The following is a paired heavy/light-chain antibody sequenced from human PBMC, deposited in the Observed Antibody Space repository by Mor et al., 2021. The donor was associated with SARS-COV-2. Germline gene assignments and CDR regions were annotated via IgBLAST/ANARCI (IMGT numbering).Light chain of an antibody. J-gene: IGLJ3*02. CDR1: SSNIGNNY. V-gene: IGLV1-51*01. CDR2: DND. CDR3: GTWDTSLTTVV. Sequence: QSVLTQPPSVSAAPGQKVTISCSGSSSNIGNNYLSWYQHVPGTAPKLLIYDNDKRPSGIPDRFSGSKSGTSATLGITGLQTGDEADYYCGTWDTSLTTVVFGGGTKVTVL.
Heavy chain of an antibody. CDR2: IYPVDSET. J-gene: IGHJ6*02. CDR1: GYNFGNFW. CDR3: ARLMSGSYYSFYYYGMDV. Sequence: EVQLVQSGAEVKKAGESLKISCQGSGYNFGNFWIAWVRQMPGRGLEWMGIIYPVDSETTYSPSFFGQVAISADKSINTVYLQWGSLKASDTAVYYCARLMSGSYYSFYYYGMDVWGQGTAVTV. V-gene: IGHV5-51*01. D-gene: IGHD1-26*01.